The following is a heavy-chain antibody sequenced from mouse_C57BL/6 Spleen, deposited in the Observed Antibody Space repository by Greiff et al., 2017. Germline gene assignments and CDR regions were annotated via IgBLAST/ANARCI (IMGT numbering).Heavy chain of an antibody. CDR2: ISYSGST. V-gene: IGHV3-1*01. CDR3: ARGGVYYDYSFAY. Sequence: EVKLVESGPGMVKPSQSLSLTCTVTGYSITSGYDWHWIRHFPGNKLEWMGYISYSGSTNYNPSLKSRISITHDTSKNHFFLKLNSVTTEDTATYYCARGGVYYDYSFAYWGQGTLVTVSA. D-gene: IGHD2-4*01. J-gene: IGHJ3*01. CDR1: GYSITSGYD.